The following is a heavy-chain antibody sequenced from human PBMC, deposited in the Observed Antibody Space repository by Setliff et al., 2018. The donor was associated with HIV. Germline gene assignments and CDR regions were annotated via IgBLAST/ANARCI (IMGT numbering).Heavy chain of an antibody. Sequence: SETLSLTCGLNAVPFSNYYWNWIRQSPEKGLEWIVEVNHNGNINYNPSLQSRVTVSVDTSKPQFSLEMSSLTAADTAVYYCTRRRGPMVRGVDPTPSYYFDYWGQGTLVTVSS. CDR3: TRRRGPMVRGVDPTPSYYFDY. V-gene: IGHV4-34*01. CDR1: AVPFSNYY. CDR2: VNHNGNI. D-gene: IGHD3-10*01. J-gene: IGHJ4*02.